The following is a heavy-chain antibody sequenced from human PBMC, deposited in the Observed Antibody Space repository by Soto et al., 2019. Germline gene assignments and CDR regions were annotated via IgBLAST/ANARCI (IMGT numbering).Heavy chain of an antibody. D-gene: IGHD3-10*01. CDR1: GGSISSGGYY. J-gene: IGHJ4*02. CDR3: ARELRGVADY. V-gene: IGHV4-31*01. Sequence: QVQLQESGPGLVKPSQTLSLTCTVSGGSISSGGYYWSWIRQHPGKGLEWIGYIYYSGSTYYNPSLKXXVXIXXDTSKNQSSLKLSSVTAADTAVYYCARELRGVADYWGQGTLVTVSS. CDR2: IYYSGST.